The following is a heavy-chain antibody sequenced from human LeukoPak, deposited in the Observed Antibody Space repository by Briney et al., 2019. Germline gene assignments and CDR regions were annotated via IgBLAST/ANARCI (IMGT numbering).Heavy chain of an antibody. V-gene: IGHV4-59*08. CDR3: ARAGPTYYYDSSGYYSDY. D-gene: IGHD3-22*01. CDR1: GGSISSYY. CDR2: IYYSGST. J-gene: IGHJ4*02. Sequence: KSSETLSLTCTVSGGSISSYYWSWIRQPPGKGLEWIGYIYYSGSTNYNPSLKSRVTISVDTSKNQFSLKLSSVTAADTAVYYCARAGPTYYYDSSGYYSDYWGQGTLVTVSS.